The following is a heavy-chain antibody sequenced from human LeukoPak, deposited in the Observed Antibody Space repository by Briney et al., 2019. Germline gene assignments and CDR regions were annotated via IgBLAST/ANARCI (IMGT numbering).Heavy chain of an antibody. V-gene: IGHV1-2*02. J-gene: IGHJ4*02. D-gene: IGHD2-21*02. CDR1: GYTFTGYY. Sequence: ASVKVSCTASGYTFTGYYMHWVRQAPGQGLEWMGWINPNSGGTNYAQKFQGRFTMTRDTSISTAYMELSRLRSDDTAVYYCAREPSIVVVTANDYWGQGTLVTVSS. CDR2: INPNSGGT. CDR3: AREPSIVVVTANDY.